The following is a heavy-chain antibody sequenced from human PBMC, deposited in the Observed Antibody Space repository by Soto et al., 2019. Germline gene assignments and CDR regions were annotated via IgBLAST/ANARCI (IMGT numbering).Heavy chain of an antibody. D-gene: IGHD6-6*01. V-gene: IGHV4-31*03. CDR1: GGSISSGGYY. CDR3: ARGSSDGTCYY. J-gene: IGHJ4*02. Sequence: SETLSLTCTVSGGSISSGGYYWSWIRQHPGKGLEWIGYIYYSGSTYYNPSLKSRVTRSVDTSKNQFSLKLSSVTAADTAVYYCARGSSDGTCYYWGQGTLVTVSS. CDR2: IYYSGST.